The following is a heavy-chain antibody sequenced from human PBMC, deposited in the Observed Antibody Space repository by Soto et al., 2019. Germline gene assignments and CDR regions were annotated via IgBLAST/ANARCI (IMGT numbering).Heavy chain of an antibody. CDR1: SNTFTNFG. D-gene: IGHD2-2*01. Sequence: QGQLVQSGAEVKKPGASVKVSCTASSNTFTNFGVTWVRQAPGQGLEWMGWISAYTDDPNYAQKFQGRVTMTIDTSTSTAYLDLRSLTSHDTVVYYCARVIPGAEAWFDLWGQGTPVTVSS. J-gene: IGHJ5*02. V-gene: IGHV1-18*01. CDR3: ARVIPGAEAWFDL. CDR2: ISAYTDDP.